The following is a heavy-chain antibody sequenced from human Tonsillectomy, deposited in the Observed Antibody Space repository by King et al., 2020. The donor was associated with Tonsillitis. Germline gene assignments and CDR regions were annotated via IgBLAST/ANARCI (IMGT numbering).Heavy chain of an antibody. D-gene: IGHD3-22*01. Sequence: VQLVESGGGVVQPGRSLRLSCVASGFTFSNYGMHWVRQAPGKGLEWVTIISYDGSNKYYGDSVKGRFTISRDNSKNTLYLQMNSLRAEDTAVYHCAGGEVKSYYDWESDYVYDAFDIWGPGTKVTVSS. CDR1: GFTFSNYG. J-gene: IGHJ3*02. CDR2: ISYDGSNK. CDR3: AGGEVKSYYDWESDYVYDAFDI. V-gene: IGHV3-33*05.